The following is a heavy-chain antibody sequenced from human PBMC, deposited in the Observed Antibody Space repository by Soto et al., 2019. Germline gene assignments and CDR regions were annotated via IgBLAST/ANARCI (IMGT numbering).Heavy chain of an antibody. J-gene: IGHJ4*02. V-gene: IGHV3-7*01. CDR3: ARFSRSGECH. Sequence: SLRLSCAASGFTFSSYWMSWVRQPPGKGLEWVANIKQDGSQTNYVDSVKGRFTISRDNAKNSLYLQMDSLRVDDTAVYYCARFSRSGECHWGQGTLVTVSS. CDR1: GFTFSSYW. CDR2: IKQDGSQT. D-gene: IGHD3-10*01.